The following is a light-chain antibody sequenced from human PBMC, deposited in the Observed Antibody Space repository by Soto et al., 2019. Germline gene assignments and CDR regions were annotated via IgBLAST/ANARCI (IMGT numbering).Light chain of an antibody. CDR1: RSDIGAYNH. CDR2: EVS. Sequence: QSVLTQPASVSGSPGQSITIPCTGARSDIGAYNHVSWYQQHPGRAPKLMIYEVSNRPSGISDRFSGSKSGNTASLTISGLQAEDEADYYCTSFTTSNTWVFGGGTKLTVL. CDR3: TSFTTSNTWV. J-gene: IGLJ3*02. V-gene: IGLV2-14*01.